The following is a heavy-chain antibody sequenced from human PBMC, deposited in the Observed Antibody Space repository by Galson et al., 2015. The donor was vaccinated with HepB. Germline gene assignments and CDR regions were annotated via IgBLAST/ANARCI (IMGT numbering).Heavy chain of an antibody. V-gene: IGHV3-7*03. D-gene: IGHD5-24*01. CDR1: GFTFSSHW. CDR2: IKEDGSAT. Sequence: SLRLSCAASGFTFSSHWMTWVRQAPGKGLEWVANIKEDGSATYCVDSLKGRFTISRDNAKNSLYLQMNSLSVDDTAVYYCARDRIDGSNDWWGQGTLVTVSS. J-gene: IGHJ4*02. CDR3: ARDRIDGSNDW.